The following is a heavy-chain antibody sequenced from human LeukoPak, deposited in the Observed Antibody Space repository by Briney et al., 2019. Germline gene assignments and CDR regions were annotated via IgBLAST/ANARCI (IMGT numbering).Heavy chain of an antibody. J-gene: IGHJ5*02. CDR1: GFTVSSNY. CDR3: AGVWAAAQGGPWFDP. CDR2: IYSGGST. Sequence: GGSLRLSCAASGFTVSSNYMSWVRQAPGKGLEWVSVIYSGGSTYYADSVKGRFTISRDNSKNTLYLQMNSLRAEDTAVYYCAGVWAAAQGGPWFDPWGQGTLVTVSS. D-gene: IGHD6-13*01. V-gene: IGHV3-53*01.